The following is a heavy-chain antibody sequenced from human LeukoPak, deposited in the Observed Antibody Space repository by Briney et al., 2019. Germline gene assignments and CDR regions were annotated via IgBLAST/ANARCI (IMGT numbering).Heavy chain of an antibody. D-gene: IGHD6-19*01. Sequence: GASVKVSCKASGYTFTGYYMHWVRQAPGQGLEWMGRINPNSGGTNYARKFQGRVTMTRDTSISTAYMELSRLRSDDTAVYYCARIIAVAAKKVDYWGQGTLVTVSS. CDR2: INPNSGGT. V-gene: IGHV1-2*06. CDR3: ARIIAVAAKKVDY. CDR1: GYTFTGYY. J-gene: IGHJ4*02.